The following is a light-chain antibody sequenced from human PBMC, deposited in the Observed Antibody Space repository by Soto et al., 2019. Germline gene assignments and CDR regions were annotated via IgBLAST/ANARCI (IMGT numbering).Light chain of an antibody. V-gene: IGLV2-11*01. J-gene: IGLJ1*01. Sequence: QSVLAQPRSVSGSPGQSVTISCTGTSSDVGGYNYVSWYQHHPGKAPKFMIYDVNKRPSGVPARFSGSKSGNTASLPISGLQAKDEADYYCCSYAGSYTYVFGTGTKVTVL. CDR1: SSDVGGYNY. CDR2: DVN. CDR3: CSYAGSYTYV.